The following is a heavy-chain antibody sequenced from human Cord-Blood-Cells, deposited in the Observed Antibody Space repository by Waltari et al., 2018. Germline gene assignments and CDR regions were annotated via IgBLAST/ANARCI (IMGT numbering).Heavy chain of an antibody. Sequence: QVQLQQWGAGLLKPSETLSLTCAFYGGSFSGYYWSWIRQPPGKGLEWIGEINHSGSTNYNPSLKSRVTISVDTSKNQFSLKLSSVTAADTAVYYCARVAGLGDAFDIWGQGTMVTVSS. CDR1: GGSFSGYY. D-gene: IGHD3-16*01. J-gene: IGHJ3*02. CDR2: INHSGST. V-gene: IGHV4-34*01. CDR3: ARVAGLGDAFDI.